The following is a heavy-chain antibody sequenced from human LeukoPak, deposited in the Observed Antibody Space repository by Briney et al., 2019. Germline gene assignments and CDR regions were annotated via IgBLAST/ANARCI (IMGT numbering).Heavy chain of an antibody. Sequence: SETLSLTCTVSGGSISSYYWSWIRQPPGKGLEWIGYIYCSGSTNYNPSLKSRVTISVDTSKNQFSLKLSSVTAADTAVYYCARDLDAFDIWGQGTMVTVSS. CDR1: GGSISSYY. CDR2: IYCSGST. CDR3: ARDLDAFDI. V-gene: IGHV4-59*01. J-gene: IGHJ3*02.